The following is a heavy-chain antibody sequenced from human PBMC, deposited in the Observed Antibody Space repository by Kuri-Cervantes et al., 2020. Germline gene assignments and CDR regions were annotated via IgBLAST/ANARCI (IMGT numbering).Heavy chain of an antibody. Sequence: LRLSCTVSGGSISSGSYYWSWIRQPAGKGLEWIGRIYTSGSTNYNPSLKSRVTISVDTSKNQFSLKLSSVTAADTAVYYCAGSSGYYFDYWGQGALVTVSS. J-gene: IGHJ4*02. V-gene: IGHV4-61*02. CDR1: GGSISSGSYY. CDR2: IYTSGST. CDR3: AGSSGYYFDY. D-gene: IGHD3-22*01.